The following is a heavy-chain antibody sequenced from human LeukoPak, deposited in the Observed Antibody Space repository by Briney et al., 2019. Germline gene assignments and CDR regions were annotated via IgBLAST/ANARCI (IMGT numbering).Heavy chain of an antibody. CDR2: IYYSGST. CDR3: ARARIFGVAYYFDY. Sequence: SETLSLTCTVSGGSISSSSYYWGWIRQPPGKGLEWIGSIYYSGSTYYNPSLKSRVTISVDTSKNQFSLKLSSVTAADTAVYYCARARIFGVAYYFDYWGQGTLVTVSS. V-gene: IGHV4-39*07. CDR1: GGSISSSSYY. D-gene: IGHD3-3*01. J-gene: IGHJ4*02.